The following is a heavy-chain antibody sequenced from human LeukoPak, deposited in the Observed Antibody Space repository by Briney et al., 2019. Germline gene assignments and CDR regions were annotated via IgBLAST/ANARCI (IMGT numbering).Heavy chain of an antibody. V-gene: IGHV1-69*01. J-gene: IGHJ4*02. Sequence: GGSLRLSCAASGFTFSSYAISWVRQAPGQGLEWMGGIIPIFGTANYAQKFQGRVTITADESTSTAYMELSSLRSEDTAVYYCARSYYDILTGYWGFDYWGQGTLVTVSS. CDR1: GFTFSSYA. CDR2: IIPIFGTA. D-gene: IGHD3-9*01. CDR3: ARSYYDILTGYWGFDY.